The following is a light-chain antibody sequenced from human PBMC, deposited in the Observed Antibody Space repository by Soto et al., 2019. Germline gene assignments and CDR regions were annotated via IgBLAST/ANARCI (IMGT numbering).Light chain of an antibody. V-gene: IGLV4-60*02. CDR2: LDRSGGY. J-gene: IGLJ1*01. Sequence: QPVLTQSSSASASLGSSVKLTCTLSSGHSTYVIAWHQQQPGKAPRYLMKLDRSGGYNKGSGVPDRFSGSSSGADRYLTISNLQFEDEADYYCETWDTNTRVFGTGTKVTVL. CDR3: ETWDTNTRV. CDR1: SGHSTYV.